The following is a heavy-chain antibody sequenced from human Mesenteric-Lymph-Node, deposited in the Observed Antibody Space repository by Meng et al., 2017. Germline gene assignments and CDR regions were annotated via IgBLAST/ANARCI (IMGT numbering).Heavy chain of an antibody. V-gene: IGHV4-59*08. CDR1: GGSISSYY. D-gene: IGHD3-10*01. CDR2: IYYSGST. J-gene: IGHJ4*02. Sequence: VLLQEAGPGLVKPSEALSLTCTVSGGSISSYYWSWIRQPPGKGLEWIGHIYYSGSTNYNPSLKSRVTISVDTSKNQFSLKLSSVTATDTAVYYCARQSGYFDYWGQGTLVTVSS. CDR3: ARQSGYFDY.